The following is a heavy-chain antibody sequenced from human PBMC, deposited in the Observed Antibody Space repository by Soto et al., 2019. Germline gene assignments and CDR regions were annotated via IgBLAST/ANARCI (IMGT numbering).Heavy chain of an antibody. D-gene: IGHD6-13*01. CDR2: INAGNGNT. CDR3: ARVNAAAGTSYYFDY. Sequence: ASVKVSCKASGYTFTSYAMHWVRQAPGQRLEWMGWINAGNGNTKYSQKFQGRVTITRDTSASTAYMELSSLRSEDTAVYYCARVNAAAGTSYYFDYSGQGTLDIVSS. J-gene: IGHJ4*02. V-gene: IGHV1-3*01. CDR1: GYTFTSYA.